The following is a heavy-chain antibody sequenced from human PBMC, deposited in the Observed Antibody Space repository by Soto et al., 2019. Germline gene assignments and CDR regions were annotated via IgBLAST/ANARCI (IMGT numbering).Heavy chain of an antibody. J-gene: IGHJ4*02. CDR3: AGLVGSGYDFLFDY. D-gene: IGHD5-12*01. V-gene: IGHV4-59*01. CDR2: IYYSGST. Sequence: SETLSLTCTVSGGSISSYYWSWIRQPPGKGLEWIVYIYYSGSTNYNPSLKSRVTVSVDTSQNQFSLRLGSVTAADTAVYYCAGLVGSGYDFLFDYWGQGTLVTVSS. CDR1: GGSISSYY.